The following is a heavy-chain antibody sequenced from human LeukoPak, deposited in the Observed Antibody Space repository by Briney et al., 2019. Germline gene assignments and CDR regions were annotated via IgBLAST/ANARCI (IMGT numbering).Heavy chain of an antibody. CDR3: AKDSSTWGNLAGHFDS. J-gene: IGHJ4*02. CDR2: IYHSGST. Sequence: KTSGTLSLTCAVSGGSISSSNWWSWVRQPPGKGLEWIGEIYHSGSTNYNPSLKSRVTISVDKSKNQFSLKLSSVTAADTAVYYCAKDSSTWGNLAGHFDSWGQGTLVTVSS. V-gene: IGHV4-4*02. D-gene: IGHD6-13*01. CDR1: GGSISSSNW.